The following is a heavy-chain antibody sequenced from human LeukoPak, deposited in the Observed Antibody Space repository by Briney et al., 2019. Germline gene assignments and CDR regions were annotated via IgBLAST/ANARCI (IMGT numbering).Heavy chain of an antibody. D-gene: IGHD4-17*01. CDR1: GGTFSSYA. V-gene: IGHV1-69*13. CDR2: IIPIFGTA. CDR3: ARRHDYGDYWGVYYYYMDV. J-gene: IGHJ6*03. Sequence: ASVKVSCKASGGTFSSYAISWVRQAPGQGLEWMGGIIPIFGTANYAQKFQGRVTITADESTSTAYMELRSLRSDDTAVYYCARRHDYGDYWGVYYYYMDVWGKGTTVTVSS.